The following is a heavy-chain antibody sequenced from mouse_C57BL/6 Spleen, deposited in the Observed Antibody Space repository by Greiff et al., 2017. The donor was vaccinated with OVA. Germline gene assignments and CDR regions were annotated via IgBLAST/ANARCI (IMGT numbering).Heavy chain of an antibody. CDR1: GFTFSDYG. Sequence: EVKLVESGGGLVKPGGSLKLSCAASGFTFSDYGMHWVRQAPEKGLEWVAYISSGSSTIYYADTVKGRFTISRDNAKNTLFLQMTSLRSEDTAMYYCARLTRSGYFDYWGQGTTLTVSS. V-gene: IGHV5-17*01. J-gene: IGHJ2*01. CDR2: ISSGSSTI. D-gene: IGHD3-1*01. CDR3: ARLTRSGYFDY.